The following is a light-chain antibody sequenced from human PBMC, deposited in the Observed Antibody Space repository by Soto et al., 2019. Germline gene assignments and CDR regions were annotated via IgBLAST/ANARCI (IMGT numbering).Light chain of an antibody. CDR3: KSYAGSNTYV. J-gene: IGLJ1*01. CDR1: SSDIGDYDY. V-gene: IGLV2-8*01. CDR2: EVS. Sequence: QSVLTQPASVSGSPGQSITISCTGSSSDIGDYDYVSWYQQHPGKAPKVLISEVSNRPSGVPDRFSGSKSGNTASLTVSGLQAADEADYFCKSYAGSNTYVFGSGTKVTVL.